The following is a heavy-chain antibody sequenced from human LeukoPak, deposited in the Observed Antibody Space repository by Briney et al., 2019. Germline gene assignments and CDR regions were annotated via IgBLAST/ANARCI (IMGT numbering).Heavy chain of an antibody. CDR3: ARDWYYAIDY. V-gene: IGHV3-7*01. CDR1: GFTFNTFW. CDR2: IKHDGSEK. J-gene: IGHJ4*02. Sequence: GGSLRLSCAASGFTFNTFWMSWVRQAPGKGLEWVANIKHDGSEKYYVDSVKGRFTISRDNAKNSLYLQMSSLRVDDTAVYYCARDWYYAIDYWGQGTLVTVSS. D-gene: IGHD2-2*01.